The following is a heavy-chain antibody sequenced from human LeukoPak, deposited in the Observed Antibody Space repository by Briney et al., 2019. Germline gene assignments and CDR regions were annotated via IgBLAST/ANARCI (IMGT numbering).Heavy chain of an antibody. Sequence: GSLRLSCAASGFTFSSYAMHWVRQAPGKGLEWVSSISSSSSYIYYADSVKGRFTISRDNAKNSLYLQMNSLRAEDTAVYYCARFTLKTPPTDWGQGTLVTVSS. J-gene: IGHJ4*02. V-gene: IGHV3-21*01. CDR2: ISSSSSYI. CDR3: ARFTLKTPPTD. CDR1: GFTFSSYA.